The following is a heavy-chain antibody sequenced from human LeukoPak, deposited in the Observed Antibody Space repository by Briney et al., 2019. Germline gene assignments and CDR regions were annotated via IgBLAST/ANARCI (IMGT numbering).Heavy chain of an antibody. CDR3: ARDLYYDSIVGGMETDY. D-gene: IGHD3-22*01. J-gene: IGHJ4*02. Sequence: PGGSLRLSCAASGFTVSSNYMSWVRQAPGKGLEWFSVIYSGGSTYYADSVKGRFTISRDNSKNTLYLQMNSLRAEDTAVYYCARDLYYDSIVGGMETDYWGQGTLVTVSS. CDR2: IYSGGST. V-gene: IGHV3-66*01. CDR1: GFTVSSNY.